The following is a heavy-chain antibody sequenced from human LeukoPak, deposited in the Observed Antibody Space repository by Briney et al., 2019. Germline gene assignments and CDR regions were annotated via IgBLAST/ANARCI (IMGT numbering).Heavy chain of an antibody. J-gene: IGHJ6*03. D-gene: IGHD6-25*01. CDR3: ARDGSGFYLYNYMDV. V-gene: IGHV3-21*06. CDR2: IRTVSSYK. Sequence: GGSLRLSCAPSGFTFTDYSMNWVRQAPGKGLEWVASIRTVSSYKFYADSVEGRFSISRGNVSNLLSLKMSSLGAEDTAVYYFARDGSGFYLYNYMDVWGKGTTVTVSS. CDR1: GFTFTDYS.